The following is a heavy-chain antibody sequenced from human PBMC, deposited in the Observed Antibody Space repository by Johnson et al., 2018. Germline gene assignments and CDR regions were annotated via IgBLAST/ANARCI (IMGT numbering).Heavy chain of an antibody. Sequence: QVQLWEAGGGVVQPGRSLRLSCAASGFTFTSHAVHWVRPAPGKGLEWVAQIWSYGGTQYHEDPLKGRSTLSRDNSKNTLYLQINSPTAEDTAVYFCARDGQGNAPYTIDVWGQGTTVIVS. J-gene: IGHJ6*02. CDR1: GFTFTSHA. CDR2: IWSYGGTQ. D-gene: IGHD2-8*01. CDR3: ARDGQGNAPYTIDV. V-gene: IGHV3-33*01.